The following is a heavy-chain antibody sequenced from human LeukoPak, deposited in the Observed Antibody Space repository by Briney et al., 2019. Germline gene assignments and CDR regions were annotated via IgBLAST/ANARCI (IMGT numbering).Heavy chain of an antibody. CDR3: ASRAVTPFDY. V-gene: IGHV1-69*13. J-gene: IGHJ4*02. D-gene: IGHD4-17*01. Sequence: GASVKVSCKASGGTFSSYAISWVRQALGQGLEWMGGIIPIFGTANYAQKFQGRVTITADESTSTAYMELSSLRSEDTAVYYCASRAVTPFDYWGQGTLVTVSS. CDR2: IIPIFGTA. CDR1: GGTFSSYA.